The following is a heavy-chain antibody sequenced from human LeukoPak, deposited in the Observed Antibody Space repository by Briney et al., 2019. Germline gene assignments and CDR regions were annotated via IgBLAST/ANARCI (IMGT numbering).Heavy chain of an antibody. V-gene: IGHV3-20*04. D-gene: IGHD2-2*01. CDR2: INWSGGST. CDR3: ARAPITSPFYFDY. CDR1: GFAFDEHG. J-gene: IGHJ4*02. Sequence: GGSLRLSCTASGFAFDEHGMSWVRQVPGKGLEWVSGINWSGGSTGYADPLRGRFTISRDNAENSLYLQMDSLRAEDTALYYCARAPITSPFYFDYWGQGTLVTVSS.